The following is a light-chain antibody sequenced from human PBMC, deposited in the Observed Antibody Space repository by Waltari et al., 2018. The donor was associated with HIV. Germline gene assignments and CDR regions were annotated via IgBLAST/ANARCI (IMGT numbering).Light chain of an antibody. CDR2: DVN. J-gene: IGLJ2*01. CDR3: CSLAARNTLI. V-gene: IGLV2-8*01. CDR1: SSDVGYYKH. Sequence: QSALTQPPSASGSPGQSVTISCTGTSSDVGYYKHVSWYQHHPGKAPKLIMYDVNTRPPWVPPRFSGSKSCHTAFLTVSGLQPEDEGDYVCCSLAARNTLIFGGGTKLTV.